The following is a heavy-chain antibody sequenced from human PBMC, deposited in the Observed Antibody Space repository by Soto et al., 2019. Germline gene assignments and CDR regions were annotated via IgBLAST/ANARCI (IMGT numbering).Heavy chain of an antibody. D-gene: IGHD1-26*01. CDR1: GYTFTGYY. J-gene: IGHJ3*02. V-gene: IGHV1-2*04. CDR3: ARARPESSLGAFDI. Sequence: ASVKVSCKASGYTFTGYYMHWVRQAPGQGLEWMGWINPNSGGTNYAQKFQGWVTMTRDTSISTAYMELSRLRSDDAAVYYCARARPESSLGAFDIWGQGTMVTVSS. CDR2: INPNSGGT.